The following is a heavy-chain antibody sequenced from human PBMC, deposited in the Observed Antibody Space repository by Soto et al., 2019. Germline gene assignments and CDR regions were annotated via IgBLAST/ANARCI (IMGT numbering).Heavy chain of an antibody. Sequence: ASVKVSSKASGGTFSSYAISWVRQAPGQGLEWMGGIIPIFGTANYAQKFQGRVTITADESTSTAYMELSSLRSEDTAVYYCASDDCSGGSCGNYYYYGMDVWGQGTTVTVSS. CDR2: IIPIFGTA. V-gene: IGHV1-69*13. CDR3: ASDDCSGGSCGNYYYYGMDV. CDR1: GGTFSSYA. J-gene: IGHJ6*02. D-gene: IGHD2-15*01.